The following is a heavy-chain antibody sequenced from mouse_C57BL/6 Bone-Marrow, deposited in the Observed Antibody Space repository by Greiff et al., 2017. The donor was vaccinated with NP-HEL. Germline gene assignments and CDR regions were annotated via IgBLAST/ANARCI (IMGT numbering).Heavy chain of an antibody. J-gene: IGHJ2*01. Sequence: EVQLQQSGAELVKPGASVKLSCTASGYNINDYYMHWVKQRPEQGLEWIGRIDPEDGGTKYDQKFQGKATLTADKSSSTAYLQLRSLTSEDSAVYYCARGGDIERFDYWGQGTTLTVSS. V-gene: IGHV14-1*01. D-gene: IGHD1-1*02. CDR2: IDPEDGGT. CDR3: ARGGDIERFDY. CDR1: GYNINDYY.